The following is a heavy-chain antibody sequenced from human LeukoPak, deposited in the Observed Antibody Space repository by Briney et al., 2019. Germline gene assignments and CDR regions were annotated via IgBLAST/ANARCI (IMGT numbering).Heavy chain of an antibody. V-gene: IGHV1-18*01. CDR1: GYPFTSNG. CDR3: ARDVLGATCGFDF. D-gene: IGHD1-26*01. CDR2: IGADSANT. J-gene: IGHJ4*02. Sequence: ASVKVSCKASGYPFTSNGISWVRQAPGQGLEWMGWIGADSANTKYAQKLQGRVTMTADTSTTTLYMELRSLRPDDTALYYCARDVLGATCGFDFWGQGTLVTVSS.